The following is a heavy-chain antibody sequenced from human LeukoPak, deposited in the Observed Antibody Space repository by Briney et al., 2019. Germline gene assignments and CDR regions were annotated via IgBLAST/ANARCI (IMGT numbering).Heavy chain of an antibody. D-gene: IGHD3-10*01. CDR2: ISGSGGST. J-gene: IGHJ4*02. V-gene: IGHV3-23*01. Sequence: PGGSLRLSCAASGFTFSSYAMSWVRQAPGKGLEWVSAISGSGGSTYYADSVKGRFTISRDNSKNTLYLQMNSLRAEDTAVYYCAKDQQDDPYYGSVGSDYWGQGTLVTVSA. CDR1: GFTFSSYA. CDR3: AKDQQDDPYYGSVGSDY.